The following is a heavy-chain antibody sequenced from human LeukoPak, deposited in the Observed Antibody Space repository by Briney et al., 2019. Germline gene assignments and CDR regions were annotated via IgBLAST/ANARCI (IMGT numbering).Heavy chain of an antibody. CDR1: GDSIINYY. CDR3: ARTASYYNSYFDL. Sequence: SETLSLTCIVSGDSIINYYWSWIRQPAGKGLEWVGRVYSSGSTNYNPSLKSRVTISVDKSKNQVSLRLSSVTAADTAIYYCARTASYYNSYFDLWGRGTLVTVSS. J-gene: IGHJ2*01. CDR2: VYSSGST. V-gene: IGHV4-4*07. D-gene: IGHD3-10*01.